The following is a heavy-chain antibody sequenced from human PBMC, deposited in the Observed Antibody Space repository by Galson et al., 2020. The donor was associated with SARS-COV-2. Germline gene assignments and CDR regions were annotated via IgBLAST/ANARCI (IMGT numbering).Heavy chain of an antibody. CDR1: GDSISNYF. J-gene: IGHJ5*02. Sequence: SETLYITCTVSGDSISNYFWSWIRQPPGKRLEWIGYISSSGNTDYTPSLKSRVTISVDTSKNQFSLRLSSVTAADTAVYYCARLLPRAATGLQKRFDPWGQGTLVTVSS. CDR3: ARLLPRAATGLQKRFDP. CDR2: ISSSGNT. V-gene: IGHV4-59*01. D-gene: IGHD6-13*01.